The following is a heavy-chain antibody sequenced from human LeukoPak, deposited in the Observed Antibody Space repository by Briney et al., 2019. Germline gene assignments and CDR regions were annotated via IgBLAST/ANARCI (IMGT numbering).Heavy chain of an antibody. J-gene: IGHJ4*02. V-gene: IGHV1-3*01. CDR2: INAGNGNT. Sequence: ASVKVSCKASGYTFTSYAMHWVRQAPGQRLEWMGWINAGNGNTKYSQKFQGRVTINRDTSASTAYMELSSLRSEDTAVYYCARDMVRGVIIRYGYWGQGTLVTVSS. D-gene: IGHD3-10*01. CDR3: ARDMVRGVIIRYGY. CDR1: GYTFTSYA.